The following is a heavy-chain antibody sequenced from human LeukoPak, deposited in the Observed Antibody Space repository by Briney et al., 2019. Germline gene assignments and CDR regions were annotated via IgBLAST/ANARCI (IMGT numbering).Heavy chain of an antibody. J-gene: IGHJ3*02. CDR1: GYTFTGYY. Sequence: ASVKVSCKASGYTFTGYYMHWVRQAPGQGLEWMGWINPNSGGTNYAQKFQGRVTMTRDTSISTAYMELSRLRSDDTAVYYCASLPPGYCSSTSCDRAFEIWGQGTMVTVSS. CDR2: INPNSGGT. D-gene: IGHD2-2*01. CDR3: ASLPPGYCSSTSCDRAFEI. V-gene: IGHV1-2*02.